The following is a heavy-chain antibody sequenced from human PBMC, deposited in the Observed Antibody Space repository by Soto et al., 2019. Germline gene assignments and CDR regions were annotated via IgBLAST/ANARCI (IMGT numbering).Heavy chain of an antibody. Sequence: VSLRLSHVASVFTFRTYTMNWVRQAPGKGLEWVSGIRGFSPYTFYAESVKGRFTISRDNAKNSLYLQMNSLGVEDTAVYYCARDRGYDAHDYYYNAMDVWGQGTTVTVPS. D-gene: IGHD2-15*01. CDR1: VFTFRTYT. CDR3: ARDRGYDAHDYYYNAMDV. CDR2: IRGFSPYT. J-gene: IGHJ6*02. V-gene: IGHV3-21*01.